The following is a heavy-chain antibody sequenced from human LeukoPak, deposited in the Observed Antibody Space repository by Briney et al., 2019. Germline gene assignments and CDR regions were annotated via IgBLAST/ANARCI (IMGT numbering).Heavy chain of an antibody. CDR1: GGTFSRLA. V-gene: IGHV1-69*06. CDR2: IFPSFDTM. J-gene: IGHJ4*02. Sequence: GASVKVSCKASGGTFSRLAISWVRQAPGLGLGWMGRIFPSFDTMNYAQNFQGRVTIAADKSTSTVYMELSSLKSEDTAIYFCASPTSYLAGTRLHFDFWGQGTLVTVSS. CDR3: ASPTSYLAGTRLHFDF. D-gene: IGHD6-19*01.